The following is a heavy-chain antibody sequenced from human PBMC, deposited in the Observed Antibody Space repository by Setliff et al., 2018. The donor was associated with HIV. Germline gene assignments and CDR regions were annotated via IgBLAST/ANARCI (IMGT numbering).Heavy chain of an antibody. J-gene: IGHJ3*02. Sequence: PSETLSLTCTVSGGSVSSGSYYWSWIRQPPGKGLEWIGYIYYSGSTNYNPSLKSRVTISVDTSKNQFSLKLSSVTAADTAAYYCARNPCSGGSCPDAFDIWGQGTMVTVSS. CDR1: GGSVSSGSYY. D-gene: IGHD2-15*01. CDR3: ARNPCSGGSCPDAFDI. V-gene: IGHV4-61*01. CDR2: IYYSGST.